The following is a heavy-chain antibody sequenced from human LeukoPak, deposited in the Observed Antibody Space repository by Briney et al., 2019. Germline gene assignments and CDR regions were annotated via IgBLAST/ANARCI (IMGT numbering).Heavy chain of an antibody. D-gene: IGHD7-27*01. J-gene: IGHJ4*02. Sequence: GGSLRLSCAASGFSFSNFWMHWGRQAPGEGLVWVSRISPDGSETTYADSVKGRFTTSRDNAKNTLYLQLSSLRAEDTAVYYCARDMWGSFDYWGQGALVTVSS. V-gene: IGHV3-74*01. CDR2: ISPDGSET. CDR1: GFSFSNFW. CDR3: ARDMWGSFDY.